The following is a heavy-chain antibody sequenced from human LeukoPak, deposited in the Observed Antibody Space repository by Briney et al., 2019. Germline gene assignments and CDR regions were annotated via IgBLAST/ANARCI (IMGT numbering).Heavy chain of an antibody. CDR1: GYTFTSYY. D-gene: IGHD6-19*01. V-gene: IGHV1-46*03. Sequence: GASVKVSCKASGYTFTSYYMHWVRQAPGQGLEWVRIINPSGGSTSHAQKFQGRVTMTRDTSTSTVYMELSSLRSEDTAVYYCARGLGWLGNFDYWGQGTLVTVSS. J-gene: IGHJ4*02. CDR2: INPSGGST. CDR3: ARGLGWLGNFDY.